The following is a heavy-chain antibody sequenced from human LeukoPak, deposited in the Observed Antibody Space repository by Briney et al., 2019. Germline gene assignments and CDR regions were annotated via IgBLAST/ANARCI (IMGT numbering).Heavy chain of an antibody. V-gene: IGHV3-9*01. J-gene: IGHJ4*02. CDR1: GFTFDDYA. CDR2: ISWNSGSI. D-gene: IGHD4-23*01. CDR3: ARSTVVSDLYYFDY. Sequence: SGGSLRLSCAASGFTFDDYAMHWVRQAPGKGLEWVSGISWNSGSIGYADSVKGRFTISRDNAKNSLYLQMNSLRAEDTAVYYCARSTVVSDLYYFDYWGQGTLVTVSS.